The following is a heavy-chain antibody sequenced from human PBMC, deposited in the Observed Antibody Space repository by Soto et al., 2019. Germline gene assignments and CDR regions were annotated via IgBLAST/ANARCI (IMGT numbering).Heavy chain of an antibody. CDR2: IFYSGST. CDR3: ARRYGWLYFDY. CDR1: GDSISRSNYF. J-gene: IGHJ4*02. D-gene: IGHD6-19*01. V-gene: IGHV4-39*01. Sequence: ETLSLTCTVSGDSISRSNYFWGWIRQPPGKGLEWIGTIFYSGSTYYNPSLKSRVTISVDTSKNQFSLRLISVTAADTALYYCARRYGWLYFDYWGQGSLVTVSS.